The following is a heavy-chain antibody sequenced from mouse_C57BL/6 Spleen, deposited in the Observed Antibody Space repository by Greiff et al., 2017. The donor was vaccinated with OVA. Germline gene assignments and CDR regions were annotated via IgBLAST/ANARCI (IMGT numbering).Heavy chain of an antibody. CDR1: GYAFSSYW. Sequence: VQLQQSGAELVKPGASVKISCKASGYAFSSYWMNWVKQRPGKGLEWIGQIYPGAGDTNYNGKFKGKATLTADKSSSTAYMQLSSLTSEDSAVYFCARLDYGSPFDYWGQGTTLTVSS. D-gene: IGHD2-4*01. CDR2: IYPGAGDT. J-gene: IGHJ2*01. V-gene: IGHV1-80*01. CDR3: ARLDYGSPFDY.